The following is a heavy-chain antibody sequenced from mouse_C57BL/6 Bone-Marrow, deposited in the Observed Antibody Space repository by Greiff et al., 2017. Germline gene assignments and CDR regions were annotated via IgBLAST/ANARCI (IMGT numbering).Heavy chain of an antibody. CDR3: ARQFSYSNYDYFYY. J-gene: IGHJ2*01. CDR2: ISSGGNYT. Sequence: EVHLVESGGDLVKPGGSLQLSCAASGFTFSSYGMSWVRQTPDKRLEWVATISSGGNYTYYPDSVKGRFTISRDNAKDTLYLQMSRLKSEDTAMYYCARQFSYSNYDYFYYWCQGTTLTVSS. CDR1: GFTFSSYG. D-gene: IGHD2-5*01. V-gene: IGHV5-6*01.